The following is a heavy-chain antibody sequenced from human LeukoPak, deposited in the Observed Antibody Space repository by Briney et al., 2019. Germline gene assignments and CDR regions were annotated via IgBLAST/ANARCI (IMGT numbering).Heavy chain of an antibody. CDR2: IMPLFGTA. CDR1: GGTFNNSA. D-gene: IGHD4-17*01. V-gene: IGHV1-69*05. J-gene: IGHJ4*02. Sequence: ASVKVSCKASGGTFNNSAISWVRQAPGQGLEWLGGIMPLFGTAGYAQKFQGRVTITKDESTRTVYLELTSLTSDDTAVYYCARGHKAEGYGDLKDFDYWGQGTLVTVSS. CDR3: ARGHKAEGYGDLKDFDY.